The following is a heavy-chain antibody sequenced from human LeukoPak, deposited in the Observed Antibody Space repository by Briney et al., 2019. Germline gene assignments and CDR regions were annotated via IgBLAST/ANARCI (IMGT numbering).Heavy chain of an antibody. CDR2: INQGEGEK. Sequence: GGSLRLSCVDSGFTFSSHWMSWVRQAPGKGLEWVANINQGEGEKYYVDSVKGRFTISRDNAKKSLFLQMNSLRAEDTAVYYCARGRFIAGTTAYYFDYWGQGTLVTVSS. CDR3: ARGRFIAGTTAYYFDY. J-gene: IGHJ4*02. V-gene: IGHV3-7*03. CDR1: GFTFSSHW. D-gene: IGHD1-26*01.